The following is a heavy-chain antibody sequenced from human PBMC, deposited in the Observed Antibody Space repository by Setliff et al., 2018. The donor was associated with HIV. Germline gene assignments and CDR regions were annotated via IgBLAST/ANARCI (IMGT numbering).Heavy chain of an antibody. CDR3: VRELHCGFFDY. J-gene: IGHJ4*02. Sequence: ASVKVSCKTSGYTFTTYYIHWVRQAPGQGFEWTGIINPSDGNAHLAQRFQGRVSMTRDTSTSTVYMELFSLTSEDTAVYYCVRELHCGFFDYWGQGALVTVSS. D-gene: IGHD2-21*01. CDR1: GYTFTTYY. CDR2: INPSDGNA. V-gene: IGHV1-46*01.